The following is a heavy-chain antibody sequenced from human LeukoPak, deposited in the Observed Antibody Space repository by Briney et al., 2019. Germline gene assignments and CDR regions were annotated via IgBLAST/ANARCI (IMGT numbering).Heavy chain of an antibody. CDR2: IYHSGST. Sequence: SETLSLTCTVSGGSISTSGYYWGWIRQPPGKGLEWIGNIYHSGSTYYNPSLKSRVSISVDTSKNHFSLDLSSVTAADTAVYYCARQHDYWGQGTLVTVSS. D-gene: IGHD6-13*01. V-gene: IGHV4-39*07. CDR3: ARQHDY. J-gene: IGHJ4*02. CDR1: GGSISTSGYY.